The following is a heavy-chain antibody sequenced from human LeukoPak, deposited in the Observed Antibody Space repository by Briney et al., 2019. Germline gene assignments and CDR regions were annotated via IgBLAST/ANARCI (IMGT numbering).Heavy chain of an antibody. J-gene: IGHJ4*02. CDR1: GGTFSSYA. CDR3: ARASPYYDHFDY. Sequence: WASVKVSCKASGGTFSSYAISWVRQAPGQGLEWMGGIIPIFGTANYAQKFQGRVTITADESTSTAYMELSSLRSEDTAVYYCARASPYYDHFDYWGQGTLVTVSS. V-gene: IGHV1-69*13. CDR2: IIPIFGTA. D-gene: IGHD3-3*01.